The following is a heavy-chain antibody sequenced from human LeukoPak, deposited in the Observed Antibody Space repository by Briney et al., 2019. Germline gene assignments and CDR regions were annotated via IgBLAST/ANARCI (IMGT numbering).Heavy chain of an antibody. V-gene: IGHV3-30*03. CDR2: ISYDGSNK. D-gene: IGHD3-22*01. CDR3: AVAYSSSGYYPVDY. J-gene: IGHJ4*02. CDR1: GFTFSSYG. Sequence: PGGSLRLSCAASGFTFSSYGMHWVRQAPGKGLEWVAVISYDGSNKYYADSVKGRFTISRDNSKNTLYLQMNSLRAEDTAVYYCAVAYSSSGYYPVDYWGQGTLVTVSS.